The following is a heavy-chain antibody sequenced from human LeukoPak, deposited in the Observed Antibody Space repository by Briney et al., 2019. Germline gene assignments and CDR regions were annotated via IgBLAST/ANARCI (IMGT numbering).Heavy chain of an antibody. CDR1: GFTFSTYW. CDR2: IKQDGSLN. J-gene: IGHJ4*02. V-gene: IGHV3-7*01. Sequence: GGSLRLSCVASGFTFSTYWMTWVRQAPGKGLEWVADIKQDGSLNFYVDSVKGRFTISRDNAKNSLYLQMNSLRAEDTAVYYCARDPSGSRIFDSWGQGTLVTVSS. CDR3: ARDPSGSRIFDS. D-gene: IGHD1-26*01.